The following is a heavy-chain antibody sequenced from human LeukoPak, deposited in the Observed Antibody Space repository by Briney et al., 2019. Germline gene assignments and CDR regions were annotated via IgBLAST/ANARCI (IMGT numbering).Heavy chain of an antibody. D-gene: IGHD5-24*01. V-gene: IGHV3-7*04. CDR3: TRVGYIDEGIDY. J-gene: IGHJ4*02. CDR2: IKQDGSKK. Sequence: QPGGSLRLSCVASGFPFSSYWMTWVRPAPGKGREWVANIKQDGSKKSYVDSVKGRLTISRDNAKNSLYLQMNSLRAEDTAIYYCTRVGYIDEGIDYWGQGTLVTVSS. CDR1: GFPFSSYW.